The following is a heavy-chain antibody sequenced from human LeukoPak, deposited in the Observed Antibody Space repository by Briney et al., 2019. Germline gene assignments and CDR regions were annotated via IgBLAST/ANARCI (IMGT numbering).Heavy chain of an antibody. J-gene: IGHJ4*02. CDR1: GGSFSGYY. V-gene: IGHV4-34*01. Sequence: PSETLSLTCAVYGGSFSGYYWSWIRQPQGKGLEWIGEINHSGSTIYNPSLKSRVTISVDTSKNQFSLKLSSVTAADTAVYYCARGYSGYDPFDYWGQGTLVTVSS. CDR2: INHSGST. D-gene: IGHD5-12*01. CDR3: ARGYSGYDPFDY.